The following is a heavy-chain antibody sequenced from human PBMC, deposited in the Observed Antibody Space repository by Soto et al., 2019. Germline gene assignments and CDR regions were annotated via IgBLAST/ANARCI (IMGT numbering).Heavy chain of an antibody. J-gene: IGHJ6*02. V-gene: IGHV3-53*01. CDR2: IYSGGST. CDR1: GFTVSSNY. CDR3: ARDPVTMIGGRYYYYGMDV. D-gene: IGHD3-10*02. Sequence: GGSLRLSCAASGFTVSSNYMSWVRQAPGKGLEWVSVIYSGGSTYYADSVKGRFTISRDNSKNTLYLQMNSLRAEDTAVYYCARDPVTMIGGRYYYYGMDVWGQGTTVTVSS.